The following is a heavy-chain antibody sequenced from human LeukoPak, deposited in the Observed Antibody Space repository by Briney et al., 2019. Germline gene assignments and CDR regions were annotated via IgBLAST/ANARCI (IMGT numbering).Heavy chain of an antibody. Sequence: GGSLRLSCTASGFTFGDNAMAWVRQAPGRGLEWVGFIRSKTYGETTEYAASVKGRFTISRDDSKSIAYLQMNSLKSEDTAVYYCTRGIAKTGMNCWGQGTLVTVSA. J-gene: IGHJ4*02. CDR2: IRSKTYGETT. V-gene: IGHV3-49*04. D-gene: IGHD6-19*01. CDR1: GFTFGDNA. CDR3: TRGIAKTGMNC.